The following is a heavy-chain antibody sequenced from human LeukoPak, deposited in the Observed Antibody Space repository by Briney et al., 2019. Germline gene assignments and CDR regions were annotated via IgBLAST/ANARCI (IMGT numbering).Heavy chain of an antibody. V-gene: IGHV4-4*02. CDR3: ARGPLLYGDFGDNWFDP. CDR1: GGSISSNNW. CDR2: IYHSGST. Sequence: PSETLSLTCAVSGGSISSNNWWSWVRPPPGKGLEWIGEIYHSGSTNYNPSLKSRVTMSVDKSKNEFSLKVSSVTAADTAIYYCARGPLLYGDFGDNWFDPWGQGTLVTVSS. D-gene: IGHD4-17*01. J-gene: IGHJ5*01.